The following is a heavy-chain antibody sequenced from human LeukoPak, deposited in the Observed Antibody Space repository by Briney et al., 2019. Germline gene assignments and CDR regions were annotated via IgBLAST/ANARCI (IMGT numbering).Heavy chain of an antibody. CDR3: ASGNDYPYYYYYMDV. CDR1: GGSFSGYY. V-gene: IGHV4-34*01. D-gene: IGHD4-11*01. CDR2: INHSGST. Sequence: SETLSLTCAVYGGSFSGYYWSWIRQPPGKGLEWIGEINHSGSTNYNPSLKSRVTISVDTSKNQFSLKLNSVTAADTAVYYCASGNDYPYYYYYMDVWGKGTTVTVSS. J-gene: IGHJ6*03.